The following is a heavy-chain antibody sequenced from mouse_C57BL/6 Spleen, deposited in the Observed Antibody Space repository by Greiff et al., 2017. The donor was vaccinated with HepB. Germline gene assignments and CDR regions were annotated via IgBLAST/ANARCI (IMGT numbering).Heavy chain of an antibody. J-gene: IGHJ4*01. V-gene: IGHV1-15*01. CDR1: GYTFTDYE. CDR3: TRKEKSSYGAMDY. D-gene: IGHD1-1*01. Sequence: VQLQQSGAELVRPGASVTLSCKASGYTFTDYEMHWVKQTPVHGLEWIGAIDPETGGTAYTQKFKGKAILTADKSSSTAYMELHILTSEDSAVYYCTRKEKSSYGAMDYWGQGTSVTVSS. CDR2: IDPETGGT.